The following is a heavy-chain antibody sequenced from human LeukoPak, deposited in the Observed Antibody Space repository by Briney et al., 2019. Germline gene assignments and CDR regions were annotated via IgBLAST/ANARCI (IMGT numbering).Heavy chain of an antibody. D-gene: IGHD2-2*01. CDR1: RYSFTRYS. CDR3: ARLGYCSSTSCYPGGRVPYYFDY. CDR2: IYPRDSDT. J-gene: IGHJ4*02. V-gene: IGHV5-51*01. Sequence: GEAPKISFKASRYSFTRYSFGRVRQIPGKALQLLGIIYPRDSDTRYNPSFQGQVTISADKSISTAYLQWSSLKASDTAMYYCARLGYCSSTSCYPGGRVPYYFDYWGQGTLVTVSS.